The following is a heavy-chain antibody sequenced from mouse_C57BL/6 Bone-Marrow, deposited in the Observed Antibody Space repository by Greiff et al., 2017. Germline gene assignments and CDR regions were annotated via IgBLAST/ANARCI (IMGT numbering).Heavy chain of an antibody. J-gene: IGHJ2*01. CDR2: IDPENGDT. Sequence: VHVKQSGAELVRPGASVKLSCTASGFNIKDDYMHWVKQRPEQGLEWIGWIDPENGDTEYASKFQGKATITADTSSNTAYLQLSSLPSEDTAVYYCTTYYYGSSGWGQGTTLTVSS. D-gene: IGHD1-1*01. CDR1: GFNIKDDY. CDR3: TTYYYGSSG. V-gene: IGHV14-4*01.